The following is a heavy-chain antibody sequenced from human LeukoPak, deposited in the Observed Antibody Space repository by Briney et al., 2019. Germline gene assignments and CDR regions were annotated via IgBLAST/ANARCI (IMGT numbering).Heavy chain of an antibody. V-gene: IGHV4-59*01. CDR3: ARGTDPREDIQPWFRY. CDR1: GGSISSYY. D-gene: IGHD5-18*01. J-gene: IGHJ4*02. Sequence: PSETLSLTCTVSGGSISSYYWSWIRQPPGKGLEWIGYIYYSGSTNYNPSLKSRVTISVDTSKNQFSLKLSSVTAADTAVYYCARGTDPREDIQPWFRYWGQGTLVTVSS. CDR2: IYYSGST.